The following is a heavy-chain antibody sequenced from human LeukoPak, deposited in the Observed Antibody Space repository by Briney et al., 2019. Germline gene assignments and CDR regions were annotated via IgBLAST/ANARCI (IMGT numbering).Heavy chain of an antibody. CDR3: ARDPHYYDSSGYSSDWYFDL. D-gene: IGHD3-22*01. CDR2: INPNSGGT. V-gene: IGHV1-2*06. CDR1: GYTFTGYY. Sequence: ASVKVSCKASGYTFTGYYMHWVRQAPGQGLEWMGRINPNSGGTNYAQKFQGRVTMTRDTSNSTAYMELSRLRSDDTAVYYCARDPHYYDSSGYSSDWYFDLWGRGTLVTVSS. J-gene: IGHJ2*01.